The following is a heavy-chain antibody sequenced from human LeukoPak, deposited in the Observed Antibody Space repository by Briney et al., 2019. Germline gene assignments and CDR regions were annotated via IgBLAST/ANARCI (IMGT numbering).Heavy chain of an antibody. V-gene: IGHV4-39*07. D-gene: IGHD6-13*01. Sequence: SETLSLTCTVSGGSISSSNYYWGWIRQPPGQGLEWIGSIFYSGSTYYTPSLKSRVTISVDASKNQFSLKLSSVTAADTAVYYCARTIAAAGTYFDYWGQGTLVTVSS. CDR2: IFYSGST. J-gene: IGHJ4*02. CDR3: ARTIAAAGTYFDY. CDR1: GGSISSSNYY.